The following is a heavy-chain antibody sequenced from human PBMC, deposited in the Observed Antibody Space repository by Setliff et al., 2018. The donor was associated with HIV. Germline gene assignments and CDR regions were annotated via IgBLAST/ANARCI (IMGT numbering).Heavy chain of an antibody. CDR1: GFTFDSYA. Sequence: AGGSLRLSCAASGFTFDSYAMGWVRQAPGKGLEWISSISGSGQSTYYADSVKGRFIISRDNSKNTFYVQMNSLRAEDTAIYYCAKDPRAAVATICDYWGQGTLVTVSS. CDR3: AKDPRAAVATICDY. D-gene: IGHD5-12*01. V-gene: IGHV3-23*01. CDR2: ISGSGQST. J-gene: IGHJ4*02.